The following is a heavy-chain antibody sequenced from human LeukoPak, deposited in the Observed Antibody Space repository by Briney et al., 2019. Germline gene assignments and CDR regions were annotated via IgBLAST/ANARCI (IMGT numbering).Heavy chain of an antibody. V-gene: IGHV4-59*01. CDR2: IYYSGST. J-gene: IGHJ6*02. D-gene: IGHD6-6*01. CDR1: GGSISSYY. CDR3: ARVEARHGNGMDV. Sequence: SETLSLTCTVSGGSISSYYWSWIRQPPGKGLEWIGYIYYSGSTNYNPSLKSRVTISVDTSKKQFSLKLSSVTAADTAVYYCARVEARHGNGMDVWGQGTTVIVSS.